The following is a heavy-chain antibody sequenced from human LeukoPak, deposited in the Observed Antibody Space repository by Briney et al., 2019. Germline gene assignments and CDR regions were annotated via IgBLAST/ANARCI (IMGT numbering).Heavy chain of an antibody. CDR3: ASGRAAAKY. D-gene: IGHD6-13*01. Sequence: PGGSLRLSCAASRFTLSSNYMSWVRQAPGKGLEWVSVIYSGGDTNYADSVKGRFTISRDNSKNTLYLQMNSLRADDTAVYYCASGRAAAKYWGQGTLVTVSS. CDR1: RFTLSSNY. J-gene: IGHJ4*02. V-gene: IGHV3-66*01. CDR2: IYSGGDT.